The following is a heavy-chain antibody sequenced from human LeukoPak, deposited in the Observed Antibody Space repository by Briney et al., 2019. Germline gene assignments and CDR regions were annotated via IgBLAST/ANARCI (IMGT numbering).Heavy chain of an antibody. J-gene: IGHJ4*02. D-gene: IGHD3-3*01. V-gene: IGHV3-64*01. Sequence: GGSLRLSCAASGFTFSTYALHWVRQVPGKGLEYVSAISSIGGTTYYANSVKGRFTISRDNSKNTLYLQMGSLKPEDTAVYYCASDRSGLSFCFWGQGTLVTVSS. CDR1: GFTFSTYA. CDR3: ASDRSGLSFCF. CDR2: ISSIGGTT.